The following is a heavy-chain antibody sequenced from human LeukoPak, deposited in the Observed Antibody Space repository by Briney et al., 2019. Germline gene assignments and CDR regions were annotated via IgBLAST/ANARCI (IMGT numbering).Heavy chain of an antibody. J-gene: IGHJ4*02. Sequence: SETLSLTCTVSGGSISSYYWSWTRQPPGKGLEWIGYIYYSGSTNYNPSLKSRVTISVDTSKNQFSLKLSSVTAADTAVYYCASLDIAVAGHFDYWGQGTLVTVSS. D-gene: IGHD6-19*01. CDR3: ASLDIAVAGHFDY. CDR1: GGSISSYY. CDR2: IYYSGST. V-gene: IGHV4-59*08.